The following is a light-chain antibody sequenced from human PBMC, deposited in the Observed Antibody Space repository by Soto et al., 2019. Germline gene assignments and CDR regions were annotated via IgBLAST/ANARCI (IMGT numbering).Light chain of an antibody. CDR3: SSYTISSTPYA. CDR1: SSDVGGYNY. CDR2: EVS. J-gene: IGLJ1*01. Sequence: QSALAQPASVSGSPGQSITISCTGTSSDVGGYNYVSWYQQHPGKAPKLLIYEVSNRPSGVSSRFSGSKSGNTASLTISGLQAEDEADYYCSSYTISSTPYAFGTGTKVTVL. V-gene: IGLV2-14*01.